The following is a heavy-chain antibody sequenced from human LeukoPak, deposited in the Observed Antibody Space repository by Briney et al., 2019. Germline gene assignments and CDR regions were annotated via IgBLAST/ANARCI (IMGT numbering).Heavy chain of an antibody. D-gene: IGHD6-19*01. CDR2: IHPDDSDT. CDR1: GYSFTRHW. Sequence: GESLKISCKGSGYSFTRHWIGWVRQMPGEGLEWMGIIHPDDSDTRYSPSFQGQVTMSADKSINTAYLQWSSLKASDTAMYYCVRPADPGWYDYWGQGTLVTVSS. CDR3: VRPADPGWYDY. J-gene: IGHJ4*02. V-gene: IGHV5-51*01.